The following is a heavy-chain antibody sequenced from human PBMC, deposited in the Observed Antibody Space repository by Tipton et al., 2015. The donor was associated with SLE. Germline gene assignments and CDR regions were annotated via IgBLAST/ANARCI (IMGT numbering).Heavy chain of an antibody. CDR1: GYSISSGYY. D-gene: IGHD5-24*01. Sequence: TLSLTCAVSGYSISSGYYWGWIRQPPGKGLEWIGTIYHSGSTYYNPSLKSRVTISVDTSKNQFSLKLTSVTAADTAVYYCAREGERWLQLYYFDYWGQGTLVTASS. CDR2: IYHSGST. J-gene: IGHJ4*02. CDR3: AREGERWLQLYYFDY. V-gene: IGHV4-38-2*02.